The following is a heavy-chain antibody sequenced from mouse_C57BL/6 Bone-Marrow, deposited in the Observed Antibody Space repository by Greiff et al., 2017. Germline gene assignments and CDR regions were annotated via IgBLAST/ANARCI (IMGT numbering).Heavy chain of an antibody. CDR3: TPLIWFYYAMDY. J-gene: IGHJ4*01. CDR2: IDPENGDT. CDR1: GFNIKDDY. V-gene: IGHV14-4*01. Sequence: VQLQQSGAELVRPGASVKLSCTASGFNIKDDYMHWVKQRPEQGLEWIGWIDPENGDTEYASKFQGKATITADTSSNTGYLQLSSLTSEDTAVYYCTPLIWFYYAMDYWGQGTSVTVSS. D-gene: IGHD2-9*01.